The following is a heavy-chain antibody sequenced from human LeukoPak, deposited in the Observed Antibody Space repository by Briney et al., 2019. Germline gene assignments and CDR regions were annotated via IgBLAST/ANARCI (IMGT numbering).Heavy chain of an antibody. D-gene: IGHD1-1*01. CDR2: ISPNSRGT. CDR3: AGGWYNWNDKWFDP. CDR1: GYTLTGYY. J-gene: IGHJ5*02. V-gene: IGHV1-2*02. Sequence: ASVKVSCKASGYTLTGYYVHWVRQAPGQGLEWMGWISPNSRGTKYAEKFQGRVTMTRDTSISTAYMELRRLRSDDTAVYYCAGGWYNWNDKWFDPWGQGTLVTVSS.